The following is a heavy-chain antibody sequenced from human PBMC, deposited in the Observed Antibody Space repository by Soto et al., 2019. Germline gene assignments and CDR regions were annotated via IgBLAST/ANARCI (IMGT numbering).Heavy chain of an antibody. CDR3: ARDKVRGYFDY. J-gene: IGHJ4*02. CDR1: GGSISSGGYS. V-gene: IGHV4-30-2*01. CDR2: IYLCGST. Sequence: SETLSLTCAVSGGSISSGGYSWSWIRQPPGKGLEWIGYIYLCGSTYYNPSLKSRVTISVDRSKNQFSLKLSSVTAADTAVYYCARDKVRGYFDYWGQGTLVTVSS. D-gene: IGHD3-10*01.